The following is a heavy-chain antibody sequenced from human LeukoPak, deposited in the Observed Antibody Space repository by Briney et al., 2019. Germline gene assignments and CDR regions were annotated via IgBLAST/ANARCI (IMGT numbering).Heavy chain of an antibody. Sequence: SETLSLTCTVSGGSVSTSSSYWGWIRQPPGKGLEWIGGIYYTGSTYYNPSLKSRVTISVDTSKNQFSLKLSSVTAADTAVYYCARDQGGGDGYNYYFDYWGQGTLVTVSS. CDR1: GGSVSTSSSY. D-gene: IGHD5-24*01. V-gene: IGHV4-39*07. CDR2: IYYTGST. CDR3: ARDQGGGDGYNYYFDY. J-gene: IGHJ4*02.